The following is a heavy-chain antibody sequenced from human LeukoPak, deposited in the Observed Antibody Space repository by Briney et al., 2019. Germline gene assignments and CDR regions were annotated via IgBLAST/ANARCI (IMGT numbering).Heavy chain of an antibody. J-gene: IGHJ3*02. V-gene: IGHV4-4*02. CDR1: GGSISSSTW. D-gene: IGHD6-19*01. CDR2: IYHSEST. CDR3: TRRAGTDSNGAFDI. Sequence: SETLSLTCAVSGGSISSSTWWTWVRQPPGKGLEWIGEIYHSESTNSNPSLKSRVTISVDKSKNQFSVNLSSVTAADTAVYYCTRRAGTDSNGAFDIWGQGTVVTVSS.